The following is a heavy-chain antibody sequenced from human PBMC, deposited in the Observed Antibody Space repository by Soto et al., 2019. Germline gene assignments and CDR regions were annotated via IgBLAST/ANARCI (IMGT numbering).Heavy chain of an antibody. CDR1: GFTFSSYA. CDR3: AKYSSSWYHPFDY. D-gene: IGHD6-13*01. J-gene: IGHJ4*02. Sequence: EVQLLESRGGLVQPGGSLRLSCAASGFTFSSYAMSWVRQAPGKGLEWVSAISGSGGSTYYADSVKGRFTISRDNSKNTLYLQMNSLRAEDTAVYYCAKYSSSWYHPFDYWGQGTLVTVSS. CDR2: ISGSGGST. V-gene: IGHV3-23*01.